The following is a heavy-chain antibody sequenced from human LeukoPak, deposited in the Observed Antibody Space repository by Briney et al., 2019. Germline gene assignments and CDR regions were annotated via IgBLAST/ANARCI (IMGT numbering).Heavy chain of an antibody. CDR1: GYTFTNYY. V-gene: IGHV1-69-2*01. J-gene: IGHJ3*02. CDR3: ATKSSGYGLDAFDI. Sequence: ASVKISCKVSGYTFTNYYMHWVRQAPGKGLEWMGLVDPEDGETIYAEKFQGRVTITTDMSTDTAYMELSSLRTEDTAVYYCATKSSGYGLDAFDIWGQGTMVTVSS. CDR2: VDPEDGET. D-gene: IGHD5-12*01.